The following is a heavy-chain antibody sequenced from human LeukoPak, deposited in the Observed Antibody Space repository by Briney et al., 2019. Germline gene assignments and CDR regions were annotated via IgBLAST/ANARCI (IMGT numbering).Heavy chain of an antibody. D-gene: IGHD4-17*01. CDR1: GGSISSNNW. CDR2: IYHSGSP. V-gene: IGHV4-4*02. CDR3: ATTTVTTGALDY. Sequence: SETLSLTCAVSGGSISSNNWWGWVRQPPGKGLEWIGEIYHSGSPNYNPSLKSRVTISVDKSRNHFSLNLSSVTAADTAVYYCATTTVTTGALDYWGQGTLVTVSS. J-gene: IGHJ4*02.